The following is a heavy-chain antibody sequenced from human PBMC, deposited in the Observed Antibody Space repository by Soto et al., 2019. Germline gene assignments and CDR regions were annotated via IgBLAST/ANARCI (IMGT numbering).Heavy chain of an antibody. CDR2: ISTYNGNT. D-gene: IGHD7-27*01. V-gene: IGHV1-18*01. Sequence: QVQLVQSAAEVKKPGASVKVSCKASGFTFTSYGITWVRQAPGQGLEWMGWISTYNGNTNYAQRLQGRLTMTTDTATRTAYMELRSLRSEDTAVYYCARGDGELGWHPWGQGTLVTVSS. J-gene: IGHJ5*02. CDR3: ARGDGELGWHP. CDR1: GFTFTSYG.